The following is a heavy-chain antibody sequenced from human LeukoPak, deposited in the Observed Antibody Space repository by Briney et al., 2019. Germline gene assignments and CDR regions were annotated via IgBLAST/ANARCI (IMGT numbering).Heavy chain of an antibody. D-gene: IGHD6-13*01. CDR2: INHSGST. J-gene: IGHJ4*02. CDR3: ARDSSRRRLLMKPLDY. CDR1: GGSFSGYY. V-gene: IGHV4-34*01. Sequence: SETLSLTCAVYGGSFSGYYWSWIRQPPGKGLEWIGEINHSGSTNYNPSLKSRVTISVDTSKNQFSLKLSSVTAADTAVYYCARDSSRRRLLMKPLDYWGQGTLVTVSS.